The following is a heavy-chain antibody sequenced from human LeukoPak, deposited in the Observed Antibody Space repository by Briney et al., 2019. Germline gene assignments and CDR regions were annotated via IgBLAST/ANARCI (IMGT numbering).Heavy chain of an antibody. CDR1: GFIISNYG. V-gene: IGHV3-64D*06. CDR2: ISANGGST. J-gene: IGHJ4*02. CDR3: VKDLYRGDTSSWYYFDY. D-gene: IGHD6-13*01. Sequence: GGSLRLSCSASGFIISNYGMHWVRQAPGKGLEYVSAISANGGSTYYADSVKGRFTIPRDNSKNTLYLQMSSLRAEDTAIYHCVKDLYRGDTSSWYYFDYWGQGTLVTVSS.